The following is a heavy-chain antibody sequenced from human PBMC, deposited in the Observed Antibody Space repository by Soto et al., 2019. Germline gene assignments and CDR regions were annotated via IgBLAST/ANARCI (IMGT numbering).Heavy chain of an antibody. CDR2: IIPIFGTA. J-gene: IGHJ3*02. CDR1: GGTFSSYA. D-gene: IGHD3-22*01. Sequence: SVKVSCKASGGTFSSYAISWVRQAPGQGLEWMGGIIPIFGTANYAQKFQGRVTITADESTSTAYMELSSLRSEDTAVYYCARRNYYDSSGYYPKAEDAFDIWGQGTMVTV. CDR3: ARRNYYDSSGYYPKAEDAFDI. V-gene: IGHV1-69*13.